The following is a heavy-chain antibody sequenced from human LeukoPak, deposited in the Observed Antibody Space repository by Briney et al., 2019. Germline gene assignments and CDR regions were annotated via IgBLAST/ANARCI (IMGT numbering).Heavy chain of an antibody. D-gene: IGHD6-19*01. CDR1: GFTFSSYG. J-gene: IGHJ4*02. CDR3: AKVPHQVAAKLANFDY. CDR2: ISGSGGST. Sequence: QAGGSLRLSCAASGFTFSSYGMSWVRQAPGKGLEWVSAISGSGGSTYYADSVKGRFTISRDNSKNTLYLQMNSLRAEDTAVYYCAKVPHQVAAKLANFDYWGQGTLVTVSS. V-gene: IGHV3-23*01.